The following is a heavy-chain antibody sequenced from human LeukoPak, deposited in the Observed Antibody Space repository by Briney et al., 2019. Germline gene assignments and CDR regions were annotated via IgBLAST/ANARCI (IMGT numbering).Heavy chain of an antibody. V-gene: IGHV3-23*01. Sequence: GGTLRLSCAASGFTFSSHGMNWVRQAPGKGLEWVSGISPNGVITYYADSVKGRFTISRDNSKGTVHLQMNSLRPEDTAVYYCAKDDAWLQYGDWGRGTLVTVSS. D-gene: IGHD5-24*01. CDR3: AKDDAWLQYGD. CDR1: GFTFSSHG. CDR2: ISPNGVIT. J-gene: IGHJ4*02.